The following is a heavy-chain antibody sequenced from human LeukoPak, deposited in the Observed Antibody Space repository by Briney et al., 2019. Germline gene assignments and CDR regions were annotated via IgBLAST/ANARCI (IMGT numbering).Heavy chain of an antibody. Sequence: ASVKVSCNASGYTFTSYAMHWVRQAPGQRLEWMGWINAGNGNTKYSQKFQGRVTITRDTSASTAYMELSSPRSEDTAVYYCARVRVSSGWYRGYGYFDLWGRGTLVTVSS. V-gene: IGHV1-3*01. CDR1: GYTFTSYA. J-gene: IGHJ2*01. CDR3: ARVRVSSGWYRGYGYFDL. D-gene: IGHD6-19*01. CDR2: INAGNGNT.